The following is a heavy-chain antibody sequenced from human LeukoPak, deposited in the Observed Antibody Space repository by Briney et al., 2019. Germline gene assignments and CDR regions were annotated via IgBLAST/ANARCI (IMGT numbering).Heavy chain of an antibody. CDR3: ARGIGSGSYGRFDP. D-gene: IGHD3-10*01. Sequence: ASVKVSCKASGYTFTAYYMHWVRQAPGQGLEWMGWINPNSGGTNYAQTFQGRVTMTRDPSISTSYMELSRLTSDDTAVYYCARGIGSGSYGRFDPWGQGTLVTVSS. V-gene: IGHV1-2*02. J-gene: IGHJ5*02. CDR1: GYTFTAYY. CDR2: INPNSGGT.